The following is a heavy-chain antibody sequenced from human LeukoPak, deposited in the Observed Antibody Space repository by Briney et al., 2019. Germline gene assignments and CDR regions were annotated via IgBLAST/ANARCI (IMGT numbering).Heavy chain of an antibody. CDR1: GGSISSSY. J-gene: IGHJ3*02. V-gene: IGHV4-4*07. CDR2: IYTSGST. D-gene: IGHD5-12*01. Sequence: PSETLSLTCTVSGGSISSSYWSWIRQPAGKGLEWIGRIYTSGSTNYNPSLKSRVTMSVDTSKNQFSLKLSSVTAADTAVYYCARVPSSGIVATNDAFDIWGQGTMVTVSS. CDR3: ARVPSSGIVATNDAFDI.